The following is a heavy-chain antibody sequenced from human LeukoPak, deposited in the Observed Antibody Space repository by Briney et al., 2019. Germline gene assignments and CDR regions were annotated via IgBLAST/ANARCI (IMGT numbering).Heavy chain of an antibody. J-gene: IGHJ4*02. CDR2: ISYDGSNK. D-gene: IGHD4-17*01. V-gene: IGHV3-30-3*01. CDR1: GFTFSSYA. CDR3: ARTTYSYGDYGLDY. Sequence: GGSLRLSCAASGFTFSSYAMHWVRQAPGKGLEWVAVISYDGSNKYYADSVKGRFTISRDNSKNTLYLQMNSLRAEDTAVYYCARTTYSYGDYGLDYWGQGTLVTVSS.